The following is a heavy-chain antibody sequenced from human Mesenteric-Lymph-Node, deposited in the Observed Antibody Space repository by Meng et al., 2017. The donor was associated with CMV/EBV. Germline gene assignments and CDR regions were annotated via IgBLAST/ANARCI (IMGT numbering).Heavy chain of an antibody. Sequence: QVQLQQWGAGLLKPSETLSLACAVDGGSFSGYYWSWIRQPPGKGLEWIGEINHSGSTNYNPSLKSRVTISVDTSKNQFSLKLSSVTAADTAVYYCARHQRWLKSEGGFNYWGQGTLVTVSS. V-gene: IGHV4-34*01. CDR2: INHSGST. CDR3: ARHQRWLKSEGGFNY. J-gene: IGHJ4*02. D-gene: IGHD4-23*01. CDR1: GGSFSGYY.